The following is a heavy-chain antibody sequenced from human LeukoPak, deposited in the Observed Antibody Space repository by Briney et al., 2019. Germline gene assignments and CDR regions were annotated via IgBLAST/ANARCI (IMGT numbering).Heavy chain of an antibody. CDR1: GYTLTELS. CDR2: FDPEDGET. J-gene: IGHJ4*02. Sequence: ASVKVSCKVSGYTLTELSMHWVRQAPGKGLEWMGGFDPEDGETIYAQKFQGRVAMTEDTSTDTAYMELSSLRSEDTAVYYCATGGGSGDYYFDFWGQGTLVTVSS. CDR3: ATGGGSGDYYFDF. V-gene: IGHV1-24*01. D-gene: IGHD7-27*01.